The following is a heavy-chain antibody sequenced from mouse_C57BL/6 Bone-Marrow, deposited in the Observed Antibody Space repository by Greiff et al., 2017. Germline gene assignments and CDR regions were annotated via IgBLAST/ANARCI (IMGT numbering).Heavy chain of an antibody. J-gene: IGHJ4*01. CDR1: GFTFSDYG. CDR3: ARQRGLYDGYSYAMDY. D-gene: IGHD2-3*01. CDR2: ISNLAYSI. Sequence: EVKLMESGGGLVQPGGSLKLSCAASGFTFSDYGMAWVRQAPRKGPEWVAFISNLAYSIYYADTVTGRFTISRENAKNTLYLEMSSLRSEDTAMYYCARQRGLYDGYSYAMDYWGQGTSVTVSS. V-gene: IGHV5-15*01.